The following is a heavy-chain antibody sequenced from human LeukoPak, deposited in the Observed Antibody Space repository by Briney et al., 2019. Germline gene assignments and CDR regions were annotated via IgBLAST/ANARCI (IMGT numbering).Heavy chain of an antibody. Sequence: CAMSWVRQAPGKGLAWVSHISASGRTTDYADSVKGRFTISRDNSKNTVYLQMNSLRAEDTAVYYCAKLCSGGSCYWNYWGQGTLVTVSS. J-gene: IGHJ4*02. D-gene: IGHD2-15*01. CDR2: ISASGRTT. V-gene: IGHV3-23*01. CDR3: AKLCSGGSCYWNY. CDR1: CA.